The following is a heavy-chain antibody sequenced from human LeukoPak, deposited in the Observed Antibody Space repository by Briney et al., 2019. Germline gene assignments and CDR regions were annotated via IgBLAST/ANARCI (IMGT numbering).Heavy chain of an antibody. CDR3: AKWKGASWLTYGMDV. D-gene: IGHD6-13*01. J-gene: IGHJ6*02. V-gene: IGHV3-23*01. CDR2: ISNSGGST. CDR1: GFTFCSYA. Sequence: GGSLRLSCVASGFTFCSYAMSWVRQAPGKGLEWVSGISNSGGSTYYADSVKGRFTISRDNSKNTLYMEMNSLRADDTAVYYCAKWKGASWLTYGMDVWGQGTTVTVSS.